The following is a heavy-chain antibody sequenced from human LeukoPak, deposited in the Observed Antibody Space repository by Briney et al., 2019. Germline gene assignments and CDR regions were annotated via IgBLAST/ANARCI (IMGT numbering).Heavy chain of an antibody. Sequence: ASVKVSCKASGYTFTGYYMHWVRQAPGQGLERMGIINPSGGSTSYAQKFQRRVTMTRDMSTNTVYMELSSLRSEDTAVYYCAREGDYDYYYYYSYMDLWGKGTTVTISS. CDR2: INPSGGST. CDR3: AREGDYDYYYYYSYMDL. CDR1: GYTFTGYY. V-gene: IGHV1-46*01. D-gene: IGHD4-17*01. J-gene: IGHJ6*03.